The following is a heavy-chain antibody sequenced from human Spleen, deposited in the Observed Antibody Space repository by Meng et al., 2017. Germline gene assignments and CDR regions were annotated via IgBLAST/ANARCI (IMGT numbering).Heavy chain of an antibody. CDR2: ITDGGGGT. J-gene: IGHJ4*02. V-gene: IGHV3-23*04. Sequence: EVELVESGGDLVQPGGYLRLSCAASGFTVRDQAVTWVRQAPEKGLEWVSGITDGGGGTYYADSVKGQFTISRDNSKNTMYMQMNSLRAEDTAVYYCAKGGRNSAYSYLDYWGRGTLVTVSS. D-gene: IGHD3-22*01. CDR1: GFTVRDQA. CDR3: AKGGRNSAYSYLDY.